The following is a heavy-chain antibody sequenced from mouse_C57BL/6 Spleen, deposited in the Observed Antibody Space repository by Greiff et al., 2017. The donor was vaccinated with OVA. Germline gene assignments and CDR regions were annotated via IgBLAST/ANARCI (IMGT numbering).Heavy chain of an antibody. V-gene: IGHV5-4*01. D-gene: IGHD2-10*02. Sequence: DVHLVESGGGLVKPGGSLKLSCAASGFTFSSYAMSWVRQTPEKRLEWVATISDGGSYTYYPDNVKGRFTISRDNAKNNLYMQMRHLKSEDTAMYYCAREGGMASWFAYWGQGTLVTVSA. CDR1: GFTFSSYA. CDR2: ISDGGSYT. J-gene: IGHJ3*01. CDR3: AREGGMASWFAY.